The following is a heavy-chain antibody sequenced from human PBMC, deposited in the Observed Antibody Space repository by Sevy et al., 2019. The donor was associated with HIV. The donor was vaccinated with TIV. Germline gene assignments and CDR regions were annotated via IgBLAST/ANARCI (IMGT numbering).Heavy chain of an antibody. Sequence: TLSLTCTVSGGSINNYYWSWIRQPPGKGLEWLGSMSKGGSTNYNPSLGSRPNISVDTSKNQFSLQLSSVTAADTAVYYCARGGSPYSLDYWGQGTLVTVSS. CDR2: MSKGGST. J-gene: IGHJ4*02. CDR3: ARGGSPYSLDY. V-gene: IGHV4-59*01. D-gene: IGHD5-12*01. CDR1: GGSINNYY.